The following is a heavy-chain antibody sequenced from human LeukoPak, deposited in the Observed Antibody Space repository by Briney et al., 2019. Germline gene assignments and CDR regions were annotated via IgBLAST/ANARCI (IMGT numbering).Heavy chain of an antibody. J-gene: IGHJ6*03. Sequence: ASVKVSCKASGYTFTGYYMHWVRQAPGQGLEWMGWINPNSGGTNYAQKFQGRVTMTRDTSISTAYMELSRLRSDDTAVYYCARAFGGGSKYYYYMDVRGKGTTVTVSS. CDR2: INPNSGGT. D-gene: IGHD3-16*01. CDR1: GYTFTGYY. V-gene: IGHV1-2*02. CDR3: ARAFGGGSKYYYYMDV.